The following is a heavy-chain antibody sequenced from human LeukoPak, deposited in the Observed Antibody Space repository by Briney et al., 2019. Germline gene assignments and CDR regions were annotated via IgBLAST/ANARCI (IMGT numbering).Heavy chain of an antibody. CDR1: GFTFSDYY. D-gene: IGHD6-13*01. J-gene: IGHJ4*02. CDR2: ISSSGSTI. V-gene: IGHV3-11*04. Sequence: GGSLRLSCAASGFTFSDYYMSWIRQAPGKGLEWVSYISSSGSTIYYADSVKGRFTISRDNAKNSLYLQMNSLRAEDTAVYYCARVAYSSSWYSAPHYYFDYWGQGTLVTVSS. CDR3: ARVAYSSSWYSAPHYYFDY.